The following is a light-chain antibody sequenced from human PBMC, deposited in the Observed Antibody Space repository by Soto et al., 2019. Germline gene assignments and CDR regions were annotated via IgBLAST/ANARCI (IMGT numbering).Light chain of an antibody. J-gene: IGKJ4*01. Sequence: ETVMTQSPATLSVSPGERATLSCRASQSVGSNVAWYQQKPGQAPRLLIHAASTRATGIPTRFSGSGSGTEFTLNIHRLQSEDFAVYYCQQYNDWPELTFGGGTKVEMK. V-gene: IGKV3-15*01. CDR3: QQYNDWPELT. CDR1: QSVGSN. CDR2: AAS.